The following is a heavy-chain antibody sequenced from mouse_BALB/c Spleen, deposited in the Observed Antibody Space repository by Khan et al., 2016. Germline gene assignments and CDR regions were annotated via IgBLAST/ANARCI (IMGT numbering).Heavy chain of an antibody. J-gene: IGHJ4*01. CDR2: IRLKSDNYAT. CDR3: TTGDYAMDY. Sequence: EVQLQESGGGLVQPGGSMKLSCVASGFTFSSYWMSWVRQSPEKGLEWVAEIRLKSDNYATHYAESVKGKFTISRDDSKIRLYLQMNSLRAEDAGSYYCTTGDYAMDYWGQGTSVAVSS. V-gene: IGHV6-6*02. CDR1: GFTFSSYW. D-gene: IGHD4-1*01.